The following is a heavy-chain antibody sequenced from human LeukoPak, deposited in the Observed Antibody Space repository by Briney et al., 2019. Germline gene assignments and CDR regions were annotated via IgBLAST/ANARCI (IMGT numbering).Heavy chain of an antibody. J-gene: IGHJ3*02. Sequence: ASVKVSCKASGYTFSSYYVQWVRQAPGQGLEWMGIIHPSGGSTTYAQKFQGRVTMTRDTSTSTVYMKLSSLRSEDTAVYYCARVRFSSGWYIAFDMWGQGTMVTVSS. CDR2: IHPSGGST. D-gene: IGHD6-19*01. CDR3: ARVRFSSGWYIAFDM. V-gene: IGHV1-46*01. CDR1: GYTFSSYY.